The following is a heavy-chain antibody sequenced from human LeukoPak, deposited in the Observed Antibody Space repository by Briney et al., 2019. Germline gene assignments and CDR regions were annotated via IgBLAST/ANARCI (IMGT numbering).Heavy chain of an antibody. Sequence: SEPLSLTCTVSDGSISSFFWNWIRQPPGKGLEWIGFTHNSGTTNYNPSLKSRVTMSLDTSKNQFSLQLSSVTAADTAFYFCARSRGGLGDYGSWFDPWGQGTLVTVSS. D-gene: IGHD4-17*01. CDR2: THNSGTT. V-gene: IGHV4-59*01. CDR1: DGSISSFF. J-gene: IGHJ5*02. CDR3: ARSRGGLGDYGSWFDP.